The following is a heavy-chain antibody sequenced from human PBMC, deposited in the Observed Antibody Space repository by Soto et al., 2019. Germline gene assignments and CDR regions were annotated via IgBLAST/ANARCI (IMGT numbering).Heavy chain of an antibody. CDR2: INHSGST. CDR3: ARGIGYYYGMDV. Sequence: QVQLQQWGAGLFKPSETLSLTCAVYGGSFSGYYWSWIRQPPGKGLEWIGEINHSGSTNYNPSLKSRVTISVDTSKNQFSLKLSSVTAADTAVYYCARGIGYYYGMDVWGQGTTVTVSS. J-gene: IGHJ6*02. CDR1: GGSFSGYY. V-gene: IGHV4-34*01.